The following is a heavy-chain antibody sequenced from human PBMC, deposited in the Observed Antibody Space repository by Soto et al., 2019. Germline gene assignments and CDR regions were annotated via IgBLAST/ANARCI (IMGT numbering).Heavy chain of an antibody. CDR1: GGSISSSTYY. D-gene: IGHD2-2*01. CDR2: IYYSGNT. V-gene: IGHV4-39*01. Sequence: SETLSLTFTVSGGSISSSTYYWGWIRQPPGKGLEWIASIYYSGNTYYNPSLKSRVTISVDTSKNQFSLKLSSVTAADTAVYYCLGYCSTTSCSYAEYFQHWGQGTLVTVS. CDR3: LGYCSTTSCSYAEYFQH. J-gene: IGHJ1*01.